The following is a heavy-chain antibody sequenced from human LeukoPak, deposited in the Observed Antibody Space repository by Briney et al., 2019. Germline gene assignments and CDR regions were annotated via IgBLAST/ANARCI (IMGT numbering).Heavy chain of an antibody. V-gene: IGHV3-11*04. CDR2: ISSSGSTI. J-gene: IGHJ6*03. Sequence: PGGSLRLSCAASGFTFSDYYMSWIRQAPGKGLEWVSYISSSGSTIYYADSVKVRFTISRDNSKNTLYLQMNSLRAEDTAVYYCARDRYCSSTSCYGYMDVWGKGTTVTVSS. CDR3: ARDRYCSSTSCYGYMDV. D-gene: IGHD2-2*01. CDR1: GFTFSDYY.